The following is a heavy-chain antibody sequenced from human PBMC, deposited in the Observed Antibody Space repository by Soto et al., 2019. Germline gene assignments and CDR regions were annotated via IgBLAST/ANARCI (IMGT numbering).Heavy chain of an antibody. CDR3: ARGQEGVVATH. CDR1: GGSLSGYY. Sequence: QVQLQQWGAGLLKPSETLSLTCVVYGGSLSGYYWSWIRQPPGKGLEWIGEIKDGGLTNYSPSLKSRATISADTPQNQFSLKLHSVTAADRAVYYCARGQEGVVATHWDQGPLVTVSS. J-gene: IGHJ4*02. CDR2: IKDGGLT. D-gene: IGHD5-12*01. V-gene: IGHV4-34*01.